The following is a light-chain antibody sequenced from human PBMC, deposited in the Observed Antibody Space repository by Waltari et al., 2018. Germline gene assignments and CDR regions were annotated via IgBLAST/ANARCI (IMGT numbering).Light chain of an antibody. CDR1: QSISNC. CDR2: AAS. V-gene: IGKV1-39*01. Sequence: DILMTQSPSSLSASVGDRVTITCRASQSISNCLNWYQQKPGKAPNLLIYAASSLETGVPSRFSGSGSGTAFTLTISSLQPDDFGTYYCQQSYNTPPVTFGPGTKVDIK. J-gene: IGKJ1*01. CDR3: QQSYNTPPVT.